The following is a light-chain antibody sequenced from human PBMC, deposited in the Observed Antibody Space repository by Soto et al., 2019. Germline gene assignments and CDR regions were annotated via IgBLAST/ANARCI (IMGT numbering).Light chain of an antibody. Sequence: DLPVDQNPSTLAGSVGGRGTLPWRASQTISSWLAWYQQKPGKAPKLLIYKASTLKSGVPSRFSGSGSGTEFTLTISSLQPDDFATYYCQHYNSYSEAFGQGTKVDIK. CDR2: KAS. CDR3: QHYNSYSEA. CDR1: QTISSW. J-gene: IGKJ1*01. V-gene: IGKV1-5*03.